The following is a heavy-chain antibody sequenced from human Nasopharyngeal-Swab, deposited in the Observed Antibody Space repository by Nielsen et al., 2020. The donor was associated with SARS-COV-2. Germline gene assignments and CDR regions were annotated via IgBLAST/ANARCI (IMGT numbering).Heavy chain of an antibody. D-gene: IGHD3-22*01. CDR2: IKQDGSEK. V-gene: IGHV3-7*01. CDR1: GFTVSSNY. CDR3: AREVVTMIVVTNYYYGMDV. Sequence: GESLKISCAASGFTVSSNYMRWVRQAPGKGLEWVAHIKQDGSEKYYVDSVKGRFTISRDNAKNSLYLQMNSLRAEDTAVYYCAREVVTMIVVTNYYYGMDVWGQGTTVTVSS. J-gene: IGHJ6*02.